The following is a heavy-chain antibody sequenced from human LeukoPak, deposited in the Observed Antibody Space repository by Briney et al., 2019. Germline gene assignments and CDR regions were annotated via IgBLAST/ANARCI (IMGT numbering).Heavy chain of an antibody. V-gene: IGHV4-34*01. CDR1: GGSFSGYY. D-gene: IGHD3-9*01. J-gene: IGHJ4*02. CDR3: ARRGGYFDWLFARAFDY. CDR2: INHSGST. Sequence: PETLSLTCAVYGGSFSGYYWSWIRQPPGKGLEWIGEINHSGSTNYNPSLKSRVTISVDTSKNQFSLKLSSVTAADTAVYYCARRGGYFDWLFARAFDYWGQGTLVTVSS.